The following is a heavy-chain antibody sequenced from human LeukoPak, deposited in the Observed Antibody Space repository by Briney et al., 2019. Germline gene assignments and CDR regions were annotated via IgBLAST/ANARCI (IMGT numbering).Heavy chain of an antibody. D-gene: IGHD2/OR15-2a*01. CDR2: IIHSGRT. V-gene: IGHV4-34*01. CDR3: ARGILVTVYAAFDY. Sequence: SETLSLTCGVYGGSFSGYYWTWIRQSPGMGLEWIGEIIHSGRTNYNPSLTSRVSISVDTSKNQFSLELSSMTAADTAVYYCARGILVTVYAAFDYWGQGTLVTVSS. J-gene: IGHJ4*02. CDR1: GGSFSGYY.